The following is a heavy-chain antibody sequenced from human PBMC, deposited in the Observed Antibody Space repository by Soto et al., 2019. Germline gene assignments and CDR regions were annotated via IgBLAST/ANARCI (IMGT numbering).Heavy chain of an antibody. V-gene: IGHV1-3*01. Sequence: QVQLVQSGAEVKKPGASVKISCKASGYTFTRYTMTWVRQAPGQRLEWMGWINPDNGNTKSSPKLQDRDISTRDTSARTAYMDLRSLSSEDTAVYYCARGIATGQLDPWGQGPLVPVSS. D-gene: IGHD2-15*01. J-gene: IGHJ5*02. CDR2: INPDNGNT. CDR3: ARGIATGQLDP. CDR1: GYTFTRYT.